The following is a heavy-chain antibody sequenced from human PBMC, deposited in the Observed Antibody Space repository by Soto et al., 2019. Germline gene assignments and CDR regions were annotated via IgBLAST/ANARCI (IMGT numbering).Heavy chain of an antibody. Sequence: QLQLVQSGAEVKERGSSVKISCKTSGGTFNTYALTWVRQAPGQGLEWIGGIIPMFGIKYVAQRFQGRVTLNADDSMTTAYMEMTSLRSDDTAVYYCAKEAGDHWGQGTLVTVSS. CDR1: GGTFNTYA. CDR2: IIPMFGIK. J-gene: IGHJ4*02. V-gene: IGHV1-69*01. D-gene: IGHD3-10*01. CDR3: AKEAGDH.